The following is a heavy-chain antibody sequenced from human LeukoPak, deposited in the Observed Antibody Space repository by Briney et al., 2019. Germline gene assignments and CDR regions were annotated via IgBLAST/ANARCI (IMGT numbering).Heavy chain of an antibody. CDR1: GYGFSNYW. D-gene: IGHD3-10*01. CDR2: IYPADSST. J-gene: IGHJ5*02. CDR3: ARRYYHTTEFDP. Sequence: GESPLISCKASGYGFSNYWIGWVRQLPGKGPGWVGFIYPADSSTRYSPSFQGQVTISADKSISTAYLQWSSLKASDTAMYYCARRYYHTTEFDPWGQGTLVTGSS. V-gene: IGHV5-51*01.